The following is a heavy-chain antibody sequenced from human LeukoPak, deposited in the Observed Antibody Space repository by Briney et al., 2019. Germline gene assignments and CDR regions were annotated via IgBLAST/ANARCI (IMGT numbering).Heavy chain of an antibody. CDR3: ARDSSCSSTSCYTESYMDV. CDR1: GFTFSSYW. CDR2: IKQDGSEK. Sequence: GGSLRLSCAASGFTFSSYWMNWVRQAPGKGLEWVANIKQDGSEKYYVDSVKGRFTISRDNAKNSLYLQMNSLRAEDTAVYYCARDSSCSSTSCYTESYMDVWGKGTTVTVSS. V-gene: IGHV3-7*01. J-gene: IGHJ6*03. D-gene: IGHD2-2*02.